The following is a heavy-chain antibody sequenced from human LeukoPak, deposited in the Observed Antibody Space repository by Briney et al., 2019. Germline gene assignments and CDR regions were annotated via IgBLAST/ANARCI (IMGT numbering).Heavy chain of an antibody. Sequence: GGSLRLSCAASGFTFSSYAMSWVREAPGKGLEWVSAISSSGGSTYYADSVKGRFTISRENSKNKLYLQMKTLRAEDTAVYFCAKDEYSTSPVTFDYWGQGTLVTVSS. V-gene: IGHV3-23*01. CDR3: AKDEYSTSPVTFDY. CDR2: ISSSGGST. CDR1: GFTFSSYA. J-gene: IGHJ4*02. D-gene: IGHD6-6*01.